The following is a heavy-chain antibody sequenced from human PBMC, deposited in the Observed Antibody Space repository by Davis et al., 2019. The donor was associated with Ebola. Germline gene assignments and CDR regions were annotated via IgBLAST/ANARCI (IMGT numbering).Heavy chain of an antibody. CDR1: GFTFSSYG. D-gene: IGHD6-13*01. CDR2: ISYDGSNK. CDR3: TAAAGTVDY. J-gene: IGHJ4*02. V-gene: IGHV3-30*03. Sequence: GGSLRLSCAASGFTFSSYGMHWVRQAPGKGLEWVAVISYDGSNKYYADSVKGRFTISRDNSKNTPYLQMNSLKTEDTAVYYCTAAAGTVDYWGQGTLVTVSS.